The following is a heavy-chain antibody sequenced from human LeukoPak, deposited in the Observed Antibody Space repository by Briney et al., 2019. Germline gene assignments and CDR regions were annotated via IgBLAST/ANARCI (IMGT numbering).Heavy chain of an antibody. Sequence: PGGSLRLSCAASGFTFSSYWMSWVRQAPGKGLEWVANIKQDGSEKYYVDSVKGRFTISRDNAKNSLYLQMNSLRAEDTAVYYCARDLASYYDSSGYSDYWGQGTLVTVSS. CDR3: ARDLASYYDSSGYSDY. J-gene: IGHJ4*02. D-gene: IGHD3-22*01. CDR2: IKQDGSEK. CDR1: GFTFSSYW. V-gene: IGHV3-7*01.